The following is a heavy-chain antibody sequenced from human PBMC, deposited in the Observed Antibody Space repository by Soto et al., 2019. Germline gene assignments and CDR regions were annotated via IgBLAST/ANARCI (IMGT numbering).Heavy chain of an antibody. CDR3: ARGVTSGSFPPVAL. V-gene: IGHV1-69*12. CDR1: GDTFSTYS. CDR2: SSPIFGAP. D-gene: IGHD1-26*01. J-gene: IGHJ4*02. Sequence: QVQLVQSGAEVKRPGSSVKVSCKASGDTFSTYSFSWVRQAPGQGLEWMGGSSPIFGAPNYAQNFLDRVTTMADESTSQVYLELSSLRSEVAAVYYGARGVTSGSFPPVALWGQGTLVTVSS.